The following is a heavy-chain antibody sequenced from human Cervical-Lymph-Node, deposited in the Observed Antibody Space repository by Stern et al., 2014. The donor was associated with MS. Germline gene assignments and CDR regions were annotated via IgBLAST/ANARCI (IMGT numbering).Heavy chain of an antibody. Sequence: ESGPALVKPTQTLTLTCTFSGFSLTTSGMCVSWIRQPPGNALEWRAFIDWDDDKSYNTSLKTRLTISKDPSKNQVVLTMTNMDPVDTATYYCARFYSSSSFADAFDIWGQGTMVTVSP. J-gene: IGHJ3*02. D-gene: IGHD6-6*01. CDR1: GFSLTTSGMC. CDR3: ARFYSSSSFADAFDI. CDR2: IDWDDDK. V-gene: IGHV2-70*01.